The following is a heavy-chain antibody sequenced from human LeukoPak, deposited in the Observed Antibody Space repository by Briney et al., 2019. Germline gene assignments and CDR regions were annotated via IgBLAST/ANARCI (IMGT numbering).Heavy chain of an antibody. D-gene: IGHD4-17*01. V-gene: IGHV4-59*01. CDR2: IYYSGST. CDR1: GGSLSSYY. Sequence: PSETLSLTCTVSGGSLSSYYWSWIRQPPGKGLEWIGYIYYSGSTNYNPSLKSRVTISEDPAKNQFALKLSSVPAADAAVYYCARAWDGDYPPAFDYWGQGTLVTVSS. CDR3: ARAWDGDYPPAFDY. J-gene: IGHJ4*02.